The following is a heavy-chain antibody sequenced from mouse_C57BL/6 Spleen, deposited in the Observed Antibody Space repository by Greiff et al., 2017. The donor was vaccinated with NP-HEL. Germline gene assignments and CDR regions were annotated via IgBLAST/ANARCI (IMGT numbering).Heavy chain of an antibody. CDR2: IDPANGNT. J-gene: IGHJ2*01. V-gene: IGHV14-3*01. D-gene: IGHD1-1*01. CDR1: GFNIKNTY. Sequence: EVKLVESVAELVRPGASVKLSCTASGFNIKNTYMHWVKQRPEQGLEWIGRIDPANGNTKYAPKFQGKATITADTSSNTAYLQLSSLTSEDTAIYYCARSDPTTVVYFDYWGQGTTLTVSS. CDR3: ARSDPTTVVYFDY.